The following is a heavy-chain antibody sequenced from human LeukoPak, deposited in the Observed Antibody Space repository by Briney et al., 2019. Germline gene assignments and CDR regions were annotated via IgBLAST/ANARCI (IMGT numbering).Heavy chain of an antibody. CDR2: IYSGGST. J-gene: IGHJ4*02. Sequence: PGGSLRLSCAASGFTVSSKYMSWVRQAPGRGLEWVSVIYSGGSTYYADSVKGRFTISRDNSKNTLYLQMNSLRAEDTAVYYCARGGATYYYDSSGLDHWGQGTLVTVSS. CDR3: ARGGATYYYDSSGLDH. V-gene: IGHV3-66*02. D-gene: IGHD3-22*01. CDR1: GFTVSSKY.